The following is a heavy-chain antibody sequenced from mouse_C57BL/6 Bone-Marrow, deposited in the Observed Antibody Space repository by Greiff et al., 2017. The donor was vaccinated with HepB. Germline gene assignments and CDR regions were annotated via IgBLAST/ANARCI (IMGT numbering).Heavy chain of an antibody. Sequence: EVQLVESGGGLVKPGGSLKLSCAASGFTFSSYAMSWVRQTPEKRLEWVATISDGGSYTYYPDNVKGRFTISRDNAKNNLYLQMSHLKSEDTAMYYCARDGRLRDYAMDYWGQGTSVTVSS. CDR3: ARDGRLRDYAMDY. CDR2: ISDGGSYT. CDR1: GFTFSSYA. J-gene: IGHJ4*01. V-gene: IGHV5-4*01. D-gene: IGHD2-4*01.